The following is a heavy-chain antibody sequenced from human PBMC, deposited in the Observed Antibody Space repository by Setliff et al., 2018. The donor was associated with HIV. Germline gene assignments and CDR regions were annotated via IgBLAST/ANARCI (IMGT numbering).Heavy chain of an antibody. J-gene: IGHJ2*01. CDR2: IIRIFGST. CDR1: GGTFSNYA. Sequence: SVKVSCKASGGTFSNYALSWVRQAPGQGLEWMGGIIRIFGSTKYAQKFLGRVIITADESTNTVEMELSSLTSEDTAVYYCARDDHYYDMGSILSDWYFDLWGRGTLVTVSS. V-gene: IGHV1-69*13. CDR3: ARDDHYYDMGSILSDWYFDL. D-gene: IGHD3-22*01.